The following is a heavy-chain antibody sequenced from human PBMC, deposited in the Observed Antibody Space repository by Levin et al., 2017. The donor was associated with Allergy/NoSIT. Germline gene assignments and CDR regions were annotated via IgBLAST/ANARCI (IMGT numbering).Heavy chain of an antibody. Sequence: ASVKVSCAASGFTFSTYWMSWVRQAPGKGLEWVANIKQDGSEKYFVDSVKGRFTISRDNAKNSLYLQMNSLRAEDTAVYYCARVLIAAAGTRGGYYYFYYMDVWGKGTTVTVSS. V-gene: IGHV3-7*01. CDR3: ARVLIAAAGTRGGYYYFYYMDV. CDR1: GFTFSTYW. D-gene: IGHD6-13*01. CDR2: IKQDGSEK. J-gene: IGHJ6*03.